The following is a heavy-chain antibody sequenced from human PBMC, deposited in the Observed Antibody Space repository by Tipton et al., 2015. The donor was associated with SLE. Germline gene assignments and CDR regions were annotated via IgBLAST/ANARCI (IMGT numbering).Heavy chain of an antibody. J-gene: IGHJ5*02. V-gene: IGHV4-39*07. CDR1: GGSISSSNYY. CDR2: IYYSGST. CDR3: AGTKPWFDP. Sequence: LRLSCTVSGGSISSSNYYWGWIRQPPGKGLEWIGSIYYSGSTYYNPSLKRRVTISVDTSKNQFSLKLSSVTAADTAVYYCAGTKPWFDPWGQGNPGHRLL.